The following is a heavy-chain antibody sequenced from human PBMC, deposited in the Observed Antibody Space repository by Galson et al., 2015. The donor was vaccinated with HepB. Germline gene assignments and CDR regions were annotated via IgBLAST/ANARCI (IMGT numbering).Heavy chain of an antibody. CDR2: IYPGDSDT. CDR1: GYYW. D-gene: IGHD6-19*01. CDR3: ARRPGYSSGWQWFDP. J-gene: IGHJ5*02. Sequence: QSGAEVKKPGESLKISCKGSGYYWIGWVRQMPGKGLEWMGIIYPGDSDTRYSPSFQGQVTISADKSISTTYLQWSSLKASDTAMYYCARRPGYSSGWQWFDPWGQGTLVTVSS. V-gene: IGHV5-51*01.